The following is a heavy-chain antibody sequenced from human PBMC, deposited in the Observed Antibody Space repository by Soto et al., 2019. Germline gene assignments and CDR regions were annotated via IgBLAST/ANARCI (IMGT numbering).Heavy chain of an antibody. V-gene: IGHV5-51*01. CDR3: ARHPKYVSGYRYFDY. CDR1: EYNFASYW. J-gene: IGHJ4*02. D-gene: IGHD5-12*01. CDR2: IYPGDSDT. Sequence: PGESLKISCKGSEYNFASYWIGWVRQMPGKGLEWMGIIYPGDSDTRYSPSFQGQVTISVDKSISTAYLQWSSLKVSDTAIYYCARHPKYVSGYRYFDYWGQGTLVTVSS.